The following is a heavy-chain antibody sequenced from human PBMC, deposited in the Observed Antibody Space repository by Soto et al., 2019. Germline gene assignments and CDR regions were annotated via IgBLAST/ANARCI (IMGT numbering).Heavy chain of an antibody. CDR3: AKGLYSSGWYGGVNYFDY. D-gene: IGHD6-19*01. V-gene: IGHV3-23*01. J-gene: IGHJ4*02. CDR1: GFTFSSYA. Sequence: EVQLLESGGGLVQPGGSLRLSCAASGFTFSSYAMSWVRQAPGKGLEWVSAISGSGGSTYYADSVKGRFTISRDNSKNTLYLQMNSRRAEDTAVYYCAKGLYSSGWYGGVNYFDYWGQGTLVTVSS. CDR2: ISGSGGST.